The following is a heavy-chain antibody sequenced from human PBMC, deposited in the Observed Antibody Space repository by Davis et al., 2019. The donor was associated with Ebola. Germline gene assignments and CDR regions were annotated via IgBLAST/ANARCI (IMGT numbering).Heavy chain of an antibody. J-gene: IGHJ3*01. CDR3: AMRTLSWYDDAFAV. V-gene: IGHV4-34*01. D-gene: IGHD6-13*01. Sequence: MPGGSLRLSCAVYGGSFSGYYWSWIRQPPGKGLEWIGEINHSGSTNYNPSLKSRVTISVDTSKNQFSLKLSSVTAADTAVYYCAMRTLSWYDDAFAVWGQGTMVTVSS. CDR2: INHSGST. CDR1: GGSFSGYY.